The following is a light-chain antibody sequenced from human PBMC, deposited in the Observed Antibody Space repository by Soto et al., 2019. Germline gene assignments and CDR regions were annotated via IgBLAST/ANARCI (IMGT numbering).Light chain of an antibody. J-gene: IGLJ2*01. CDR2: EVS. CDR3: SSYARNRDIL. CDR1: SSDVGGYNY. Sequence: QSVLTQPPSASGSPGQSVAISCTGTSSDVGGYNYVSWYQQHPGKAPKLMIYEVSKRPSGVPDRFSGSKSGNTASLTVSGLQAEDAADYYCSSYARNRDILFGGGTQLTVL. V-gene: IGLV2-8*01.